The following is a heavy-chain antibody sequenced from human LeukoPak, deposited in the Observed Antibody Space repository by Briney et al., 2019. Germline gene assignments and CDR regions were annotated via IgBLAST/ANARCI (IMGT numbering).Heavy chain of an antibody. J-gene: IGHJ3*02. CDR2: IYTSGST. V-gene: IGHV4-4*07. CDR3: ASVLTTVDAFDI. D-gene: IGHD4-11*01. Sequence: SEILSLTCTVSGGSISSYYWSWIRQPAGKGLEWIGRIYTSGSTNYNPSLKSRVTMSVDTSKNQFSLKLSSVTAADTAVYYCASVLTTVDAFDIWGQGTMVTVSS. CDR1: GGSISSYY.